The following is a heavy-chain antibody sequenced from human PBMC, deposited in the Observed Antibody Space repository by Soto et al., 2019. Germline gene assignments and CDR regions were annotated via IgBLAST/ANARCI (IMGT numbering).Heavy chain of an antibody. V-gene: IGHV3-23*01. CDR1: GFTFSSYA. D-gene: IGHD1-26*01. Sequence: EVQLLESGGGLVQPGGSLRLSCAASGFTFSSYAMRWVRQAPGKGLEWVSAISGSGGSTYYADSVKGRFTISRDNSKNTLYLQMNSLRVEDTAVYYCARRGSGSYYDYRGQGTLVTVSS. CDR3: ARRGSGSYYDY. J-gene: IGHJ4*02. CDR2: ISGSGGST.